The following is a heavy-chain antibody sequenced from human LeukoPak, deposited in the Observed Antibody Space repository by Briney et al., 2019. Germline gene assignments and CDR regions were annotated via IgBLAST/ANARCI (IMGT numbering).Heavy chain of an antibody. D-gene: IGHD3-22*01. CDR2: INHSGST. J-gene: IGHJ4*02. CDR3: AASEGNYYDSSGYYSVPIDY. Sequence: SETLSLTCAVYGGSFSGYYWSWIRQPPGKGLEWIGEINHSGSTNYNPSLKSRVTISVDTSKKQFSLKLSSVTAADTAVYYCAASEGNYYDSSGYYSVPIDYWGQGTLVTVSS. CDR1: GGSFSGYY. V-gene: IGHV4-34*01.